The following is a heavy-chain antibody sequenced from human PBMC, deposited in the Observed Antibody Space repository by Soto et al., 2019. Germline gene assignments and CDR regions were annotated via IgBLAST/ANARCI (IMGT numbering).Heavy chain of an antibody. V-gene: IGHV4-34*01. CDR2: INHSGST. Sequence: SETLSLTCAVYGGSFSGYYWSWIRQPPGKGLEWIGEINHSGSTNYNPSLKSRVTISVDTSKNQFSLKLSSVTAADTAVYYCAGPGKRKYYYYYGMDVWGQGTTVTVSS. J-gene: IGHJ6*02. CDR3: AGPGKRKYYYYYGMDV. CDR1: GGSFSGYY.